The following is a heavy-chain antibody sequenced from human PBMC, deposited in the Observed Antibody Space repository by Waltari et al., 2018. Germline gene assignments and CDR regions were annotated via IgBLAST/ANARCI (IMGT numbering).Heavy chain of an antibody. CDR3: ARTIVAAGTYDAFDV. V-gene: IGHV3-21*01. D-gene: IGHD6-13*01. J-gene: IGHJ3*01. CDR2: ISSGGDFI. CDR1: GFTFSTYI. Sequence: EVQLVESGGGLVKPGGSLRLSCAASGFTFSTYIMNWVRQAPGKGREGVSAISSGGDFIYYGDSVQGRFTISRDNAMTSLHLQINSLRVEDTAVYYCARTIVAAGTYDAFDVWGQGTMVTVSS.